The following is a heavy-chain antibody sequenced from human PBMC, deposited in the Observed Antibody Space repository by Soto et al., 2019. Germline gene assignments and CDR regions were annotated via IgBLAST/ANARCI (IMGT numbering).Heavy chain of an antibody. CDR1: GIMSSGYG. CDR2: INPILDST. J-gene: IGHJ4*02. CDR3: ATMKRARLDS. Sequence: QEQVVQSGPAMKEPGSSVKVSCRASGIMSSGYGFSWVRQAPGQGLEWVGRINPILDSTHYAQNLQGRVSITVDKSTDTAYLEVTSLRREDTAIYFCATMKRARLDSWGRGTVVTVSS. V-gene: IGHV1-69*09. D-gene: IGHD6-25*01.